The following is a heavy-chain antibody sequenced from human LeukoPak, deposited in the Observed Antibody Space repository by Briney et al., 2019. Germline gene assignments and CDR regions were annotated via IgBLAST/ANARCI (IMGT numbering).Heavy chain of an antibody. CDR3: ARGGYDSSGYYPHFDY. Sequence: SETLSLTCTVSGGSISSGGYYWSWIRQPPGKGLEWIGYIYHSGSTYYNPSLKSRVTISVDTSKNQFSLKLSSVTAADTAVYYCARGGYDSSGYYPHFDYWGQGTLVTVSS. CDR1: GGSISSGGYY. CDR2: IYHSGST. V-gene: IGHV4-30-2*01. D-gene: IGHD3-22*01. J-gene: IGHJ4*02.